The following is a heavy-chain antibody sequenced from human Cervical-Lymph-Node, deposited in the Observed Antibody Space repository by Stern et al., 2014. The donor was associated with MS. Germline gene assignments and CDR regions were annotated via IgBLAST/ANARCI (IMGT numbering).Heavy chain of an antibody. V-gene: IGHV3-23*04. J-gene: IGHJ6*02. CDR1: GFTFSTYA. CDR2: ISDSGVYT. D-gene: IGHD2-2*01. CDR3: AKDLGRGVVVVPLYGLDV. Sequence: VQLVESGGGLVQPGGSLRLSCAASGFTFSTYAFSWVRQAPGKGLEWVSSISDSGVYTCYADSVKGRFTISRDNSKSMLYLEMQRLRAEDTAVYHCAKDLGRGVVVVPLYGLDVWGQGTTVTVSS.